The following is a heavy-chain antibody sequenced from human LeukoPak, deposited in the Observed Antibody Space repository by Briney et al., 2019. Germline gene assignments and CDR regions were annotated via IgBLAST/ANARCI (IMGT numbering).Heavy chain of an antibody. CDR1: GGSISSYY. CDR2: IYTSGST. Sequence: PSETLSLTCTVSGGSISSYYWSWIRQPAGKGLEWIGRIYTSGSTNYNPSLKSRVTISVDTSKNQFSLKLSSVTAADTAVYYCARSARDDFWSGTEVSGRYFQHWGQGTLVTVSS. J-gene: IGHJ1*01. D-gene: IGHD3-3*01. V-gene: IGHV4-4*07. CDR3: ARSARDDFWSGTEVSGRYFQH.